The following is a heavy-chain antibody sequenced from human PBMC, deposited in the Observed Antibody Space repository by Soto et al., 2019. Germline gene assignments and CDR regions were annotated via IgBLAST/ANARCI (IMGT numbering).Heavy chain of an antibody. Sequence: ASVKVSWKASGYTFTSYYMHWVRQAPGQGLEWMGIINPSGGSTSYAQKFQGRVTMTRDTSTSAVYMELSSLRSEDTAVYYCARDAVVRPPVAGRGLMDYGMDVWGRGTTVNV. CDR1: GYTFTSYY. V-gene: IGHV1-46*01. CDR2: INPSGGST. J-gene: IGHJ6*02. CDR3: ARDAVVRPPVAGRGLMDYGMDV. D-gene: IGHD6-19*01.